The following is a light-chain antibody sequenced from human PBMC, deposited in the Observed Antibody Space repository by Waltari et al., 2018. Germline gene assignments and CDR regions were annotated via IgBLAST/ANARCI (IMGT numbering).Light chain of an antibody. CDR3: QQHDNSPFT. CDR2: RAS. V-gene: IGKV1-33*01. J-gene: IGKJ3*01. Sequence: DIQMTQSPSSLSASVGERVTITCRASQGISNWLAWYQQKPGKAPKLLSYRASNLETGVPSRFSGSGSGTDFTLTITSLQPEDIATYFCQQHDNSPFTFGPGTKLDIK. CDR1: QGISNW.